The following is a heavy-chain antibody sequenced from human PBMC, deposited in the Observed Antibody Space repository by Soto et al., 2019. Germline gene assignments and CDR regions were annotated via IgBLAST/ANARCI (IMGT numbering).Heavy chain of an antibody. CDR2: IYSGGVT. D-gene: IGHD4-17*01. V-gene: IGHV3-66*01. CDR3: AKRGTTVTTSLWY. CDR1: GFTVSNNY. Sequence: EVQLVESGGGLVQPGGSLRLSCAASGFTVSNNYMCWVRQAPGKGLEWVSLIYSGGVTHYADSVRGRFTISRDNSRNTLYLQMNSLRADDTAVYYCAKRGTTVTTSLWYWGQGILVTVSS. J-gene: IGHJ4*02.